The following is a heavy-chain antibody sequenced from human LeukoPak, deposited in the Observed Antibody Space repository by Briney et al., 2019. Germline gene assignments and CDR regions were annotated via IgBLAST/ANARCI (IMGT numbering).Heavy chain of an antibody. J-gene: IGHJ4*02. CDR3: AKDLDGRPD. Sequence: GGSLRLSCAGSGFTFSSYAMTWVRQAPGTGLEWVSSISRSDGTTYYADSVKGRFTISRDNSKNTLFLQMNSLRAEDTAVYYCAKDLDGRPDWGQGTLVTVSS. CDR1: GFTFSSYA. D-gene: IGHD5-24*01. V-gene: IGHV3-23*01. CDR2: ISRSDGTT.